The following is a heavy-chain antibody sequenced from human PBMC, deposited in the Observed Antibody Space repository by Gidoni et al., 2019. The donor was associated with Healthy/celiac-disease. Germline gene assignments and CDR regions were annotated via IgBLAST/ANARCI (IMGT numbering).Heavy chain of an antibody. CDR1: GFTFSSYG. CDR2: IWYDGSNK. J-gene: IGHJ5*02. CDR3: ARDSEKYSSSSRFDP. Sequence: QVQLVESGGGVVQPGRSLRLSCAASGFTFSSYGMHWVRQAPGKGLEWVAVIWYDGSNKYYADSVKGRFTISRDNSKNTLYLQMNSLRAEDTAVYYCARDSEKYSSSSRFDPWGQGTLVTVSS. D-gene: IGHD6-6*01. V-gene: IGHV3-33*01.